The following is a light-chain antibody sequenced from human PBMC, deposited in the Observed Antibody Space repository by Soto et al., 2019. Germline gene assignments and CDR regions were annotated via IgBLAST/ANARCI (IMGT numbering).Light chain of an antibody. J-gene: IGKJ2*01. CDR1: QSVSSN. Sequence: EIVMTQSPATLSVSPGERATLSCRASQSVSSNLAWYQQKPGQAPRLLIYGASTRATGIPARFSGSGSGTEFTLTISSLQSEDFAVYYWQQYNNWPPMYTFGQGTMLEIK. CDR3: QQYNNWPPMYT. V-gene: IGKV3-15*01. CDR2: GAS.